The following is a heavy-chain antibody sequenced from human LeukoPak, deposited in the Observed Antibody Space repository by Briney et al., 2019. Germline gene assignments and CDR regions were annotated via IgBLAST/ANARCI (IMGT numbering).Heavy chain of an antibody. CDR1: GFTFSSYW. V-gene: IGHV3-74*01. D-gene: IGHD3-22*01. CDR3: ARGYYYDSSGYWAY. CDR2: INSDGSST. Sequence: SGGSLRLSCAASGFTFSSYWMHWVRQAPGKGQVWVSRINSDGSSTSYADSVKGRFTISRDNAKNTLYLQMNSLRAEDTAVYYCARGYYYDSSGYWAYWGQGTLVTVSS. J-gene: IGHJ4*02.